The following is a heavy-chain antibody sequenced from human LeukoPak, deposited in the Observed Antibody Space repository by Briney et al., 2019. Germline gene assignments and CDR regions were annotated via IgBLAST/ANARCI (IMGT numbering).Heavy chain of an antibody. CDR1: GFTVSSNY. CDR3: GRASGDYYYGMDV. D-gene: IGHD3-10*01. CDR2: IWYDGTNK. V-gene: IGHV3-33*08. Sequence: GGSLRLSCAASGFTVSSNYMIWIRQAPGKGLEWVAVIWYDGTNKYYADFVKGRFTISRDNSKNTLYLQMNSLRAEDTAVYYCGRASGDYYYGMDVWGQGTTVTVSS. J-gene: IGHJ6*02.